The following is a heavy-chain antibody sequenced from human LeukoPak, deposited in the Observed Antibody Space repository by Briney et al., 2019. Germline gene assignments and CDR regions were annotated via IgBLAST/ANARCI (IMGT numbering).Heavy chain of an antibody. CDR1: GFTFSDYY. J-gene: IGHJ5*02. Sequence: GGSLRLSCEASGFTFSDYYMSWIRQAPGKGLEWVSHIKGSGPTTYYADSVRGRFTISRDNAKNSLFLHMNSLRAEDTAVYYCARRALATVTQEPTNNWFDPWGQGTLVTVSS. CDR2: IKGSGPTT. CDR3: ARRALATVTQEPTNNWFDP. D-gene: IGHD4-17*01. V-gene: IGHV3-11*04.